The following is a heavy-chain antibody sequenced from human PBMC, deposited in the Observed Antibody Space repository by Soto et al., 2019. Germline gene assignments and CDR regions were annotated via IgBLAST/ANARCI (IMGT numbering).Heavy chain of an antibody. J-gene: IGHJ6*02. CDR2: IIHFFGTS. CDR1: GGTFSSYP. CDR3: ARVGHITNYGMAV. Sequence: VQLVQSGAEVMKPGSSVKVSCEASGGTFSSYPINWVRQAPGQGLEWMGGIIHFFGTSNYAQKFEGRVTITADDSTSTAYIELRSLRSEDTAAYYCARVGHITNYGMAVWRQGTTVTDTS. V-gene: IGHV1-69*01. D-gene: IGHD1-26*01.